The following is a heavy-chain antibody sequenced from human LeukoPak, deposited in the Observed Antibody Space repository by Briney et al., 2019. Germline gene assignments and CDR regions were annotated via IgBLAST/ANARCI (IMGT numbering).Heavy chain of an antibody. J-gene: IGHJ3*02. CDR3: ATRITMIVVVDAFDI. Sequence: ASVTVSFKVSVYTLTKLSMHWVRQAPGKGREWMGGFDPEDGETIYAQKFQGRVTMTEDTSTDTAYMELSSLRSEDTAVYYCATRITMIVVVDAFDIWGRGTMVTVSS. CDR2: FDPEDGET. V-gene: IGHV1-24*01. D-gene: IGHD3-22*01. CDR1: VYTLTKLS.